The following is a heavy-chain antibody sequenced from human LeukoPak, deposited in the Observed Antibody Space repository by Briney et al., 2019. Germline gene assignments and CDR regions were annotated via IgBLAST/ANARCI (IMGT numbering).Heavy chain of an antibody. V-gene: IGHV4-59*01. J-gene: IGHJ4*02. D-gene: IGHD6-13*01. CDR3: AREGAAAGYYFDY. CDR2: IYHSGST. Sequence: SETLSLTCIVSGGSISSYYWSWIRQPPGRGLECIGYIYHSGSTNYNPSLKSRVTISVDTSKNQFSMKLTSVAAADAAVYYCAREGAAAGYYFDYWGQGTLVTVSS. CDR1: GGSISSYY.